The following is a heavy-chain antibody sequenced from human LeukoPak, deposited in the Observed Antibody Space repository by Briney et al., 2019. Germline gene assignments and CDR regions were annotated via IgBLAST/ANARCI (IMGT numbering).Heavy chain of an antibody. V-gene: IGHV4-34*01. J-gene: IGHJ4*02. CDR1: GGSFSGYY. D-gene: IGHD3-22*01. CDR3: ARAYDSSGYSDY. CDR2: INHSGST. Sequence: SETLSLTCAVYGGSFSGYYWSWIRQPPGKGLEWIGEINHSGSTNYNPSLKSRFTISVDTSKSQFSLRLSSVTAADTAVYYCARAYDSSGYSDYWGQGTLVTVSS.